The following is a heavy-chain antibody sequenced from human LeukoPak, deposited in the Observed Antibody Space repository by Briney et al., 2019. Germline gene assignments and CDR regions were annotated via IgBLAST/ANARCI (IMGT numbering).Heavy chain of an antibody. Sequence: SETLSLTCTVSGGSISSYYWSWIRQPPGKGLEWIGYIYYSGSTNYNPSLQSRVTISVDTSKNQISLKLTSVTAADTAVYYCVREGQLANYNWFDPWGQGTLVTVSS. CDR1: GGSISSYY. CDR2: IYYSGST. V-gene: IGHV4-59*01. J-gene: IGHJ5*02. CDR3: VREGQLANYNWFDP. D-gene: IGHD6-6*01.